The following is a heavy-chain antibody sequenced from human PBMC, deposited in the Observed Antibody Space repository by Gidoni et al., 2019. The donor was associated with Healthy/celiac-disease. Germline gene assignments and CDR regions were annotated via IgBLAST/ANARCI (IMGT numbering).Heavy chain of an antibody. CDR2: INHSGST. J-gene: IGHJ4*02. D-gene: IGHD5-18*01. Sequence: QVQLQQWGAGLLKPSETLSFTCAVYGGSFSGYYWSWIRQPPGKGLEWIGEINHSGSTNYNPSLKSRVTISVDTSKNQFSLKLSSVTAADTAVYYCARRPSDTAMVTGFDYWGQGTLVTVSS. CDR3: ARRPSDTAMVTGFDY. V-gene: IGHV4-34*01. CDR1: GGSFSGYY.